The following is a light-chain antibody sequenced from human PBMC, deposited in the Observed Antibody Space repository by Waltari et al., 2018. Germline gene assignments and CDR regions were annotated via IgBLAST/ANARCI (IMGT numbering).Light chain of an antibody. CDR1: SSDVGGYNY. Sequence: QSALTQPASVSGSPGQSITISCTGTSSDVGGYNYVSWYQQHPGKAPKLMIYDVSNRPSGVSNGFSGAHSSNTASLTISGLQAEDEADYYCSSYISSSTLELFGGGTSLTVL. J-gene: IGLJ2*01. V-gene: IGLV2-14*03. CDR3: SSYISSSTLEL. CDR2: DVS.